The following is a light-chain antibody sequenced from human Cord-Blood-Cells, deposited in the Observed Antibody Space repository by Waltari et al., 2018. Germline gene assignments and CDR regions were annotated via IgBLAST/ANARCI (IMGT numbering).Light chain of an antibody. CDR2: DAS. Sequence: EIVLTQSPATLPLSPGVRATLSCRASQSVSSYLAWYQQKPGQAPRLLIYDASNRATGIPARFSGSGSGTDFTLTISSLEPEDFAVYYCQQRSNWTPLTFGGGTKVEIK. CDR1: QSVSSY. J-gene: IGKJ4*01. CDR3: QQRSNWTPLT. V-gene: IGKV3-11*01.